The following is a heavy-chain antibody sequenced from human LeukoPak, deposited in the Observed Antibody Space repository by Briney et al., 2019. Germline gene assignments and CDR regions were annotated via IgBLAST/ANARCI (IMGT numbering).Heavy chain of an antibody. J-gene: IGHJ4*02. CDR2: IYTSGST. Sequence: SETLSLTCTVSGGSISSYYWSWIRQPPGKGLEWIGRIYTSGSTNYNPSLKSRVTISVDTSKNQFSLKLSSVTAADTAVYYCARAGIAVFYFDYWGQGTLVTVSS. V-gene: IGHV4-4*08. CDR3: ARAGIAVFYFDY. D-gene: IGHD6-19*01. CDR1: GGSISSYY.